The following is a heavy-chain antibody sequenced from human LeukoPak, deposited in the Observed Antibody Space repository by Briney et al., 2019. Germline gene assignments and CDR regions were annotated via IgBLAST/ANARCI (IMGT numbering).Heavy chain of an antibody. V-gene: IGHV3-23*01. Sequence: GGSLRLSCAASGFTFNSYAMSWVRQAPGKGLEWVSLFSGSGDTTYYTDSVKGRFTISRDNSKNTLYLQMNSLRAEDTAVYYCARDRRVGCSFTTCYPFDYWGQGTLVTVSS. CDR1: GFTFNSYA. D-gene: IGHD2-2*01. CDR3: ARDRRVGCSFTTCYPFDY. CDR2: FSGSGDTT. J-gene: IGHJ4*02.